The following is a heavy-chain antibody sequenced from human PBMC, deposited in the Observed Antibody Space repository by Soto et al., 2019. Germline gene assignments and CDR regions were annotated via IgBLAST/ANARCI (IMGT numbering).Heavy chain of an antibody. Sequence: GASVKVSCKASGYTFTSYAMHWVRQAPGQRLEWMGWINAGNGNTKYSQKFQGRVTITRDTSASTAYMELSSLRSEDTAVYYCAREPRGWPKSGYYYYYGMDPWGPGTTVTVSS. CDR2: INAGNGNT. CDR3: AREPRGWPKSGYYYYYGMDP. J-gene: IGHJ6*02. CDR1: GYTFTSYA. D-gene: IGHD6-19*01. V-gene: IGHV1-3*01.